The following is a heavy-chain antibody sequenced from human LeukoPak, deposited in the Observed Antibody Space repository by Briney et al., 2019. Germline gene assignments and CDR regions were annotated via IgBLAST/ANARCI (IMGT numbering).Heavy chain of an antibody. CDR3: ARTKSGWYYSDY. Sequence: SETLSLTCTVSGGSMRSYYWSWIRQPPGKGLELIGYVYYSGTANYNPSLESRVTILVDTSKNQFSLNLSSVTAADTAVYYCARTKSGWYYSDYWGQGTLVTVSS. CDR1: GGSMRSYY. D-gene: IGHD6-19*01. V-gene: IGHV4-59*08. J-gene: IGHJ4*02. CDR2: VYYSGTA.